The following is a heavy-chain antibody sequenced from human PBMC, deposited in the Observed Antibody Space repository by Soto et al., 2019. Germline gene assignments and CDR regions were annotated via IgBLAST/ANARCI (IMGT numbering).Heavy chain of an antibody. CDR2: ISYNASNK. Sequence: AGGSLRLSCEASGFIFSSYEMNWVRQAPGKGLEWVAIISYNASNKSYADSVRGRFTISRDNSKSTLYLQMNSLRTEDTAVYYCAKEVPTNPLDSWGQGTLVTVSS. CDR1: GFIFSSYE. V-gene: IGHV3-30*18. D-gene: IGHD5-12*01. CDR3: AKEVPTNPLDS. J-gene: IGHJ4*02.